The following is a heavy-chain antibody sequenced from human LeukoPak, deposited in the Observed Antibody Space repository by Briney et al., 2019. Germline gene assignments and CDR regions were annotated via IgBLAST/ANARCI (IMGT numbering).Heavy chain of an antibody. Sequence: SETLSLTCTVSGGSISSYYWSWIRQPPGKGLEWIGYIYYSGSTNYNPSLKSRVTISVDTSKNQFSLKLSSVTAADTAVYYCAREDEYYFDYWGQGALVTVSS. J-gene: IGHJ4*02. D-gene: IGHD5-24*01. CDR3: AREDEYYFDY. CDR1: GGSISSYY. V-gene: IGHV4-59*01. CDR2: IYYSGST.